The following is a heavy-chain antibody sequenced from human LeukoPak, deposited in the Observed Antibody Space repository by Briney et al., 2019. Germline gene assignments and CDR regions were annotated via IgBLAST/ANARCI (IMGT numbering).Heavy chain of an antibody. D-gene: IGHD1-7*01. CDR1: GGSISSSSYY. Sequence: SETLSLTCAVSGGSISSSSYYWGWIRQPPGKGLEWIGSVYNRGNTYYNPSLKSRVTTSVDTSKNQFSLKVSSMTAADTAVYYCARGDWKYGDFDRWGQGTLVTVSS. CDR2: VYNRGNT. J-gene: IGHJ4*02. V-gene: IGHV4-39*07. CDR3: ARGDWKYGDFDR.